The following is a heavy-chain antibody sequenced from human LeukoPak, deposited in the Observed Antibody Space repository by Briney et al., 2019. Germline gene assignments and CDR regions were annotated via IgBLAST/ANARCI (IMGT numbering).Heavy chain of an antibody. V-gene: IGHV1-8*01. CDR2: MNPNSGNT. CDR1: GYTFTSYD. Sequence: ASVKVSCKASGYTFTSYDINWVRQATGQGLEWMGWMNPNSGNTGYAQKFQRRVTMTRNTSISTAYMELSSLRSEDTAVYYCARELALDTAMVTGDYYGMDVWGQGTTVTVSS. J-gene: IGHJ6*02. CDR3: ARELALDTAMVTGDYYGMDV. D-gene: IGHD5-18*01.